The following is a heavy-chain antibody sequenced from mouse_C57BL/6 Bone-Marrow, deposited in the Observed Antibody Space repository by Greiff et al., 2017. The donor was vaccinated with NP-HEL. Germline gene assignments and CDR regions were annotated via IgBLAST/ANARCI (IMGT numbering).Heavy chain of an antibody. V-gene: IGHV6-3*01. D-gene: IGHD1-1*01. CDR2: IRLKTDNYAT. CDR3: TDYYGSMYFDV. Sequence: EVKLVESGGGLVQPGGSMKLSCVASGFTFSNYWMNWVRQSPEKGLEWVAQIRLKTDNYATHYAESVKGRFTISRDDSKSSVYLQMINLRAEDTGIYYCTDYYGSMYFDVWGTGTTVTVSS. J-gene: IGHJ1*03. CDR1: GFTFSNYW.